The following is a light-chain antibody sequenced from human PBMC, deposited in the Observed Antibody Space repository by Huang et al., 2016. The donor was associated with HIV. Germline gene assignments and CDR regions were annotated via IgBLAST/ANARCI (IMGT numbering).Light chain of an antibody. CDR1: QTISR. Sequence: EIVMTQSPATLSVSPGARATLSCRASQTISRLAWYQQKPGQAPRLLIYDASSRATGIPARCSGSGSGTEFTLTISSLQSEDFAVYYCQQYDDWPPWTFGQGTKVEIK. J-gene: IGKJ1*01. CDR3: QQYDDWPPWT. CDR2: DAS. V-gene: IGKV3-15*01.